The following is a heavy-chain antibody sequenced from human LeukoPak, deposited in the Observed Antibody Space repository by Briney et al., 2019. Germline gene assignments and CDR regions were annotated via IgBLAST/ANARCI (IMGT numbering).Heavy chain of an antibody. V-gene: IGHV1-46*01. CDR3: ARSLGTAAGRGFDY. Sequence: PVASVKVSCKASGYTFTSYFIHWVRQAPGQGLEWMGIINPSGGSTSYAQKFQGRVTMTRDMSTSTVYMELSRLRSDDTAVYYCARSLGTAAGRGFDYWGQGTLVTVSS. J-gene: IGHJ4*02. CDR1: GYTFTSYF. CDR2: INPSGGST. D-gene: IGHD6-13*01.